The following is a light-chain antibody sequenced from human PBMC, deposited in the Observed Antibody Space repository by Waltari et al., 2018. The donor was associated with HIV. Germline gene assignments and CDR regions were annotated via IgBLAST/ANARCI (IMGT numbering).Light chain of an antibody. CDR1: SSTIGRHY. CDR3: AAWNDSLSGYV. V-gene: IGLV1-47*01. CDR2: RNN. J-gene: IGLJ1*01. Sequence: QSVLTQPPSASGTPGQRVTLSCSGSSSTIGRHYVYWYQQLPGTAPKLLIYRNNQRPSGVPDRFSGSKSGTSASLAISGLRSEDEADYYCAAWNDSLSGYVFGTGTKVTV.